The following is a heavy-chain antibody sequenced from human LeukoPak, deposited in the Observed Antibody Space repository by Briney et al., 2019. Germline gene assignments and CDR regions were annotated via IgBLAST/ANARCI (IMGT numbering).Heavy chain of an antibody. Sequence: GGSLRLSCAASGFTFSSYGMSWVRQAPGKGLEWVSSISGSSSYIYYADSVKGRFTISRDNAKNSLYLQMNSLRAEDTAVYYCARDWYHAIDYWGQGTLVTVSS. CDR3: ARDWYHAIDY. CDR2: ISGSSSYI. V-gene: IGHV3-21*01. J-gene: IGHJ4*02. CDR1: GFTFSSYG. D-gene: IGHD2-2*01.